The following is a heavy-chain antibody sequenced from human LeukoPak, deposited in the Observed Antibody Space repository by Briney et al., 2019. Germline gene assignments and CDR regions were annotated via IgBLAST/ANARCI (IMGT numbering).Heavy chain of an antibody. J-gene: IGHJ4*02. V-gene: IGHV4-31*03. CDR2: IYYSGST. D-gene: IGHD3-22*01. CDR3: ARGFLDDSSGYLDY. CDR1: GGSISSGGYY. Sequence: SGTLSLTCTVSGGSISSGGYYWSWIRQHPGKGLEWIGYIYYSGSTYYNPSLKSRVTISVDTSKNQFSLKLSSVTAADTAVYYCARGFLDDSSGYLDYWGQGTLVTVSS.